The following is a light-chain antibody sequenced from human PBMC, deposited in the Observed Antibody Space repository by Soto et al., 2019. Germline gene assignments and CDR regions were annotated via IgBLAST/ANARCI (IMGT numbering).Light chain of an antibody. Sequence: DIQMTQSPSSLSASVGDSVTITCRASQSISNYLNWYQQKPGKAPKLLVYAASCLQSGVPSRFSGSGSGTDFTLTISSLQPEDFATYYCQQSYSTPFTFGPGTKVDIK. CDR1: QSISNY. V-gene: IGKV1-39*01. J-gene: IGKJ3*01. CDR3: QQSYSTPFT. CDR2: AAS.